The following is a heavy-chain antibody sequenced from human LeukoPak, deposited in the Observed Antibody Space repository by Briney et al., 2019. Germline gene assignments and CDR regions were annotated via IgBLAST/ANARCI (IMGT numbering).Heavy chain of an antibody. D-gene: IGHD6-13*01. V-gene: IGHV4-59*01. CDR1: GGPISSYY. CDR3: ARVRTQQLHRYFDY. Sequence: SETLSLTCTVSGGPISSYYWSWIRQPPGKGLEWIGYIYYSGSTNYNPSLKSRVTISVDTSKNQFSLKLSSVTAADTAVYYCARVRTQQLHRYFDYWGQGTLVTVSS. CDR2: IYYSGST. J-gene: IGHJ4*02.